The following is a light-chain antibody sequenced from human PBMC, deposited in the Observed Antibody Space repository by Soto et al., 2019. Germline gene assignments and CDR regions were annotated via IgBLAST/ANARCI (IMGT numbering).Light chain of an antibody. J-gene: IGKJ1*01. Sequence: DFQMTQSPSTLSASVGDRVTITCRASQSISSWLAWYQQKPGKAPKLLIYKASNLQSGVPSRFSGSGSGTEFTLTSSSLQPDDFATYYCQQYTISWTFGQGTKVEIK. CDR2: KAS. V-gene: IGKV1-5*03. CDR1: QSISSW. CDR3: QQYTISWT.